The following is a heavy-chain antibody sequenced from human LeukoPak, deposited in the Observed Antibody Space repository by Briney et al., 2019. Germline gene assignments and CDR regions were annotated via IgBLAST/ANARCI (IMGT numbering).Heavy chain of an antibody. Sequence: ASVKVSCKASGYTFASYGISWVRQAPGQGLEWMGWISAYNGNTNYAQKLQGRVTMTTDTSTSTAYMELRSLRSDDTAVYYCAREELTGDTVGIDYWGQGTLVTVSS. CDR2: ISAYNGNT. D-gene: IGHD7-27*01. CDR1: GYTFASYG. CDR3: AREELTGDTVGIDY. J-gene: IGHJ4*02. V-gene: IGHV1-18*01.